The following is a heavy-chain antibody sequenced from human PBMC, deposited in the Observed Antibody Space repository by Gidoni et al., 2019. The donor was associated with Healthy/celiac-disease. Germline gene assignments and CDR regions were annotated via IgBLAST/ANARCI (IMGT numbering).Heavy chain of an antibody. D-gene: IGHD3-3*01. CDR2: SKSKTDGGTT. Sequence: EVQLVESGGCLVKPGGSLRLSCAASGFHFSNAWLSWVRQAPGKGLEWVGRSKSKTDGGTTDYAAPVKGRFTISRDDSKNTLYLQMNSLKTEDTAVYYCTTSGRFLEWLLSTFDYWGQGTLVTVSS. CDR1: GFHFSNAW. V-gene: IGHV3-15*01. J-gene: IGHJ4*02. CDR3: TTSGRFLEWLLSTFDY.